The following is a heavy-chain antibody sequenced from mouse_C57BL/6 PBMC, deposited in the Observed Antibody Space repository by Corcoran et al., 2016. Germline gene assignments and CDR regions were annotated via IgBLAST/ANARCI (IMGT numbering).Heavy chain of an antibody. Sequence: EVQLQQSGPELVKPGASVKISCKASGYTFTDYYMNWVKQSHGKSLEWIGDINPNNGGTSYNQKFKGKATLIVDKSSSTAYMELRSLTSEDSAVEYCARVYGNYLYYFDYWGQGTTLTVSS. CDR3: ARVYGNYLYYFDY. V-gene: IGHV1-26*01. CDR1: GYTFTDYY. CDR2: INPNNGGT. D-gene: IGHD2-10*02. J-gene: IGHJ2*01.